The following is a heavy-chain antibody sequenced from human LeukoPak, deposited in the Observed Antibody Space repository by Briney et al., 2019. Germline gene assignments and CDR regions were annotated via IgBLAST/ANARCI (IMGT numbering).Heavy chain of an antibody. CDR1: GFTFSSYG. Sequence: PGRSLRLSCAASGFTFSSYGMHWVRQAPGKGLEWVSSISSSSSYIYYADSVKGRFTISRDNAKNSLYLQMNSLRAEDTAVYYCATTCLRYFDWLLCYWGQGTLVTVSS. CDR2: ISSSSSYI. D-gene: IGHD3-9*01. CDR3: ATTCLRYFDWLLCY. J-gene: IGHJ4*02. V-gene: IGHV3-21*01.